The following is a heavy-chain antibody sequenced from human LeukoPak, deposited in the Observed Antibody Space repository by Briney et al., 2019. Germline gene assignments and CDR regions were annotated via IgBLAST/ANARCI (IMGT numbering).Heavy chain of an antibody. Sequence: SETLSLTCSVSGGSISSYYWSWIRQPPGKGLEWIGYIYYSGSTNYNPSLKSRVTISGDTSKNQFSLRLSSVTAADTAVYYCARASYSYDINGWVPFDYWGQGTLVTVSS. CDR1: GGSISSYY. D-gene: IGHD3-22*01. V-gene: IGHV4-59*08. CDR2: IYYSGST. J-gene: IGHJ4*02. CDR3: ARASYSYDINGWVPFDY.